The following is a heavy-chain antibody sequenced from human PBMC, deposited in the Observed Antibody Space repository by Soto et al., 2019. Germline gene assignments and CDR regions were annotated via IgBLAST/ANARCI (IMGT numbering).Heavy chain of an antibody. CDR3: EVTTGF. CDR1: GSTFTDYN. J-gene: IGHJ4*02. CDR2: MSPDGGNA. D-gene: IGHD2-21*02. Sequence: QVQVVQSRAEVKKPGASVKVSCKPSGSTFTDYNINWVRQAAGQGLEYRGWMSPDGGNAGYAQQFQGRVTMTSNTSISTAYMELSGLRSEDTAVYFCEVTTGFWGQGTMVTVSS. V-gene: IGHV1-8*02.